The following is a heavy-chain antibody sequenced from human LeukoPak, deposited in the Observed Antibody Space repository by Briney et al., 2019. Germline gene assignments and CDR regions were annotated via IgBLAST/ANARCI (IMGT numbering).Heavy chain of an antibody. D-gene: IGHD3-3*02. CDR1: GGSISSYY. J-gene: IGHJ6*02. V-gene: IGHV4-59*01. CDR2: IYYSRST. CDR3: ARDPFHYGMDV. Sequence: SETLSLTCTVSGGSISSYYWGWIRQPPGKGLEWIGYIYYSRSTNYTHSLKSRVTISVDTSKNQFSLKLISVTAPHTAVYYCARDPFHYGMDVWGQGTTVTVSS.